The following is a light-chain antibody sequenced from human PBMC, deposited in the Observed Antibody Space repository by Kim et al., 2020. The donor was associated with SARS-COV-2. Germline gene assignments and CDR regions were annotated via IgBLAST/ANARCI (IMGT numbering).Light chain of an antibody. CDR3: QQYNNWPRWT. J-gene: IGKJ1*01. CDR2: GAS. Sequence: EIVMTQSPATLSVSPGERATLSCRASQSVSSGLAWYQQKPGQAPRLLIYGASTRATGIPARFSGSGSGTEFTLTISSLQSEDFAVYYCQQYNNWPRWTFGQGTKVEIK. V-gene: IGKV3-15*01. CDR1: QSVSSG.